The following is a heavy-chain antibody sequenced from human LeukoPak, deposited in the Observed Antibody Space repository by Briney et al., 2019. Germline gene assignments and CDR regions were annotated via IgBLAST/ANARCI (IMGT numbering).Heavy chain of an antibody. V-gene: IGHV3-30-3*01. CDR3: ARDLTYCSGVSCPGDYYYGMDV. J-gene: IGHJ6*02. CDR2: ISYDGSNK. Sequence: GGSLRLSCADSGFTFSSYGLHWVRQAPGKGLEWVAVISYDGSNKYYADSVKGRFTISRDGSKNTLYLQMNSLRAEDTAVYYCARDLTYCSGVSCPGDYYYGMDVWGQGTTVTVSS. D-gene: IGHD2-15*01. CDR1: GFTFSSYG.